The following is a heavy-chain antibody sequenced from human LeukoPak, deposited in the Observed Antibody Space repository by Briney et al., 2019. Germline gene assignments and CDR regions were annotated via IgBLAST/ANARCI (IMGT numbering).Heavy chain of an antibody. J-gene: IGHJ5*02. D-gene: IGHD4-17*01. CDR2: IHTSGDT. V-gene: IGHV3-53*01. CDR3: IVFGDSNH. Sequence: GGSLRLSCAASGLTGSHNYVSWVRQAPGKGLEWVSAIHTSGDTCYADSVKGRFTISRDTSKNTLYLQINILRVEDTAVYYCIVFGDSNHWGQGTLVTVSS. CDR1: GLTGSHNY.